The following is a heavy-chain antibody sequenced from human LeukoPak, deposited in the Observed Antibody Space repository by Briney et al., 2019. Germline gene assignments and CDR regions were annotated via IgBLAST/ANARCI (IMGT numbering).Heavy chain of an antibody. CDR2: IYYSGST. D-gene: IGHD3-3*02. CDR3: ARAFYPGYYSYMAV. J-gene: IGHJ6*03. CDR1: GGSFSGYY. Sequence: SETLSLTCAVYGGSFSGYYWSWIRQPPGKGLKWIGYIYYSGSTNYNPSLKSRVTISVDTSKNQFSLKLSSVTAADTAVYYCARAFYPGYYSYMAVWGKGTTVTVSS. V-gene: IGHV4-59*01.